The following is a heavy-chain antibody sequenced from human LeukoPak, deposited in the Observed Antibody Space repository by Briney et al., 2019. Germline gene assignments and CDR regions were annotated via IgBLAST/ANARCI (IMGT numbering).Heavy chain of an antibody. CDR3: ASMRYCSSTSCYASFDY. V-gene: IGHV4-28*01. J-gene: IGHJ4*02. D-gene: IGHD2-2*01. Sequence: PSDTLSLTCAVSGDSISSSNWWVWIRQPPGKGLEWIGYIYYSGSTYYNPPLKSRVTISVDTSKNQFSLKLSSVTAADTAVYYCASMRYCSSTSCYASFDYWGQGTLVTVSS. CDR2: IYYSGST. CDR1: GDSISSSNW.